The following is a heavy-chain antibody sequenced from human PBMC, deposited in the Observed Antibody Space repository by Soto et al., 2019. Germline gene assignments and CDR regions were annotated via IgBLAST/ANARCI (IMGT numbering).Heavy chain of an antibody. V-gene: IGHV1-2*02. CDR2: SNPNSGGK. J-gene: IGHJ6*02. D-gene: IGHD2-8*01. Sequence: ASVNVSCKASGYTFTGYYMHWVRQAPGQGLEWVGWSNPNSGGKNYAQKFQGRVTMTRDTSISTAYMELSRLRSDDTAVYYCARDGRYCTNGVCYTGPPAMDVWGQGTTVTVSS. CDR1: GYTFTGYY. CDR3: ARDGRYCTNGVCYTGPPAMDV.